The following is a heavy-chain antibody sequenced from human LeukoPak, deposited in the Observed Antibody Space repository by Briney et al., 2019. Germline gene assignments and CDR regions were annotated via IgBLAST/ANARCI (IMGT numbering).Heavy chain of an antibody. CDR2: ISSDGSNK. D-gene: IGHD1-26*01. Sequence: GRSLRLSCAASGFAFSTFAMHWVRQAPGKGLEWVAVISSDGSNKYYADSVRGRFTISRDNSKNTLYLQMNSLRGEDTAVYYCARTYYYFDYWGQGTLVTVSS. CDR1: GFAFSTFA. CDR3: ARTYYYFDY. V-gene: IGHV3-30-3*01. J-gene: IGHJ4*02.